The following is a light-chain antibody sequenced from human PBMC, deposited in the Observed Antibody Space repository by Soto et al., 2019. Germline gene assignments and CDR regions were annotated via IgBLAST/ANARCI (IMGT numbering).Light chain of an antibody. CDR1: QTIRSW. CDR3: QQYNSFSPAT. Sequence: IQRTQSPSTLSGSVGDRVTITCRASQTIRSWLAWYQQKPGKAPKLLIYKASTLKSGVPSRFSGSGSGTEFTLTISSLQPDDFATYYCQQYNSFSPATFGQGTKVDIK. CDR2: KAS. V-gene: IGKV1-5*03. J-gene: IGKJ2*01.